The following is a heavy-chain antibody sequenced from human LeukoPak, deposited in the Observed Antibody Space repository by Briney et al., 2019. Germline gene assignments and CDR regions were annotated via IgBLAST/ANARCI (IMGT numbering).Heavy chain of an antibody. Sequence: PSETLSLTCTVSGGSISSYYWSWIRQPAGKGLEWIGRIYTSGSTNYNPSLKSRVTMSVDTSKNQFSLKLSSVTAADTAVYYCARVIAVAGTANWFDPWGQGTLVTVSS. J-gene: IGHJ5*02. V-gene: IGHV4-4*07. CDR2: IYTSGST. CDR1: GGSISSYY. D-gene: IGHD6-19*01. CDR3: ARVIAVAGTANWFDP.